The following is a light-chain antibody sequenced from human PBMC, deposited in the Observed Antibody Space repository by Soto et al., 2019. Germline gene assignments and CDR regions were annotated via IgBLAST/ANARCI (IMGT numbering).Light chain of an antibody. Sequence: EIVLTQSPGTLSLSPGERATLSCRASQSVNSLYLVWYQQKLGQAPRLLMYATSSRATGIPGTFSGSGSGSGTDFTLTISGLEPEDFAVYYCQQYDRSPYTFGQGTKLQI. CDR1: QSVNSLY. J-gene: IGKJ2*01. CDR3: QQYDRSPYT. V-gene: IGKV3-20*01. CDR2: ATS.